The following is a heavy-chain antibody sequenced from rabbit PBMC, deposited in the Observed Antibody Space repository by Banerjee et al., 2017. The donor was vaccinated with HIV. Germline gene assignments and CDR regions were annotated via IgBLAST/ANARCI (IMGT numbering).Heavy chain of an antibody. Sequence: QEQLEESGGDLVKPEGSLTLTCTASGFSFSNKYVMCWVRQAPGKGLEWIACINTSSGNTVYATWAKGRFTISKTSWTTVTLQMTSLTAADTATYFCARETYNDYGNYNLWGQGTLVTVS. V-gene: IGHV1S45*01. CDR3: ARETYNDYGNYNL. CDR1: GFSFSNKYV. CDR2: INTSSGNT. J-gene: IGHJ4*01. D-gene: IGHD2-1*01.